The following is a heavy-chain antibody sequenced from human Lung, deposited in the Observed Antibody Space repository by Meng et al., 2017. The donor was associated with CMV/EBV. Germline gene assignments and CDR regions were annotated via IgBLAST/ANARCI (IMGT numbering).Heavy chain of an antibody. CDR3: VASEEFYHFRSGWEWYYHYGMDV. CDR2: IIPMRSVT. CDR1: GDTFNKYV. J-gene: IGHJ6*04. D-gene: IGHD3-3*02. Sequence: SVKVSXKASGDTFNKYVTSWVRQAPGQGLEWMGGIIPMRSVTNYAQKFQGRVTIIADTSTATVYMELSSLRSEDTAMYYCVASEEFYHFRSGWEWYYHYGMDVWGTGTXVTVSS. V-gene: IGHV1-69*10.